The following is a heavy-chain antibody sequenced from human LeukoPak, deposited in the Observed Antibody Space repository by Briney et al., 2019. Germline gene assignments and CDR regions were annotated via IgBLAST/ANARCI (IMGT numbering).Heavy chain of an antibody. V-gene: IGHV4-59*12. CDR3: ARDLYDDNRCFDF. D-gene: IGHD1-14*01. J-gene: IGHJ4*02. CDR2: IYYSGST. Sequence: SETLSLTCTVSGGSISTYYWSWIRQPPGKGLEWIGYIYYSGSTNYNPSLKSRVTISLDTSKNQFSLRVDSVTAADTAVYYCARDLYDDNRCFDFWGQGILVTVSS. CDR1: GGSISTYY.